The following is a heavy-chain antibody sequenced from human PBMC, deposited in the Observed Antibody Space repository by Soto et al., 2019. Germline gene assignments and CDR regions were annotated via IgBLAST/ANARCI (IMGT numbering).Heavy chain of an antibody. Sequence: EVQLVESGGGLVQPGGSLRLSCVGVSGFTFSTYWMHWVRQAPGEGLVWVSRMSSDGSRTNYADSVKGRFTISRDNAKNTLYLQMNSLRADDTAVYYCASRVRGYYYELDYWGQGTLVTVSS. CDR2: MSSDGSRT. D-gene: IGHD3-22*01. J-gene: IGHJ4*02. CDR1: GFTFSTYW. CDR3: ASRVRGYYYELDY. V-gene: IGHV3-74*01.